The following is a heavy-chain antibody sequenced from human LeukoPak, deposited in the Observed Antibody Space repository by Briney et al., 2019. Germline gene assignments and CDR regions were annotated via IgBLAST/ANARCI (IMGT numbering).Heavy chain of an antibody. J-gene: IGHJ4*02. CDR1: GGSINNYY. D-gene: IGHD3-22*01. CDR2: IYYTGST. V-gene: IGHV4-59*08. Sequence: SETLSLTCIVSGGSINNYYWSWIRQPPGKGLEWIGYIYYTGSTNYSPSLKSRVTISADTSKNQFSLKLRSVTAADTAVYFCARHQGHDFYDSSGYYPFDYWGQGTLVTVSS. CDR3: ARHQGHDFYDSSGYYPFDY.